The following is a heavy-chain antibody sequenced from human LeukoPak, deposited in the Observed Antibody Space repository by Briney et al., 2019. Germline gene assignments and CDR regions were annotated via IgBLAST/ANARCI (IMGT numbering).Heavy chain of an antibody. CDR3: ARRFGGSSSRGGFDP. D-gene: IGHD6-13*01. J-gene: IGHJ5*02. V-gene: IGHV4-39*01. CDR2: IYYSGST. Sequence: PSETLSLTCTVSGGSISSSSYYWGWIRQPPGKGLEWIGSIYYSGSTYYNPSLKSRVTISVDTSKNQFSLKLSSVTAADTAVYYCARRFGGSSSRGGFDPWGQGTLVTVSS. CDR1: GGSISSSSYY.